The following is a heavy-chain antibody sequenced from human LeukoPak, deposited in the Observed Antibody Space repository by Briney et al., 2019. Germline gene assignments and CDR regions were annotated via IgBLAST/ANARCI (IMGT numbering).Heavy chain of an antibody. J-gene: IGHJ4*02. CDR3: ARDSSGWYGHY. D-gene: IGHD6-19*01. Sequence: GGSRRLSCAASGFTFSSYSMNWVRQAPGKGLEWVSSISSSSSYIYYADSVKGRFTISRDNAKNSLYLQMNSLRAEDTAVYYCARDSSGWYGHYWGQGTLVTVSS. CDR1: GFTFSSYS. V-gene: IGHV3-21*01. CDR2: ISSSSSYI.